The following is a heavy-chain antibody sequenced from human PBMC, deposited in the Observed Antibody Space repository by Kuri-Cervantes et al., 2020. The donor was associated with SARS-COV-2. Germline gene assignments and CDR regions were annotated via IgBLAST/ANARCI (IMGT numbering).Heavy chain of an antibody. Sequence: SETLSLTCTVSGGSISSSSYYWGWIRQPPGKGLEWIGSIYHSGSTYYNPSLKSRVTISVDTSKNQFSLKLSSVTAADTAVYYCARAAGDQGEYYYYYYMDVWGKGTTVTVSS. V-gene: IGHV4-39*07. D-gene: IGHD7-27*01. J-gene: IGHJ6*03. CDR1: GGSISSSSYY. CDR2: IYHSGST. CDR3: ARAAGDQGEYYYYYYMDV.